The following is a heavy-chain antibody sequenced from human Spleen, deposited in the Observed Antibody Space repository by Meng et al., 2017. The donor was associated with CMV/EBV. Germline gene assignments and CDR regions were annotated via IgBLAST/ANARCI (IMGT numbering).Heavy chain of an antibody. CDR3: ARGRIVVVPAATHQDYYGKDV. Sequence: GGSLRLSCAASGFTVSSNYMSWVRQAPGKGLEWVSVIYSGGSTYYADSVKGRFTISRDNSKNTLYLQMNSLRAEDTAVYYCARGRIVVVPAATHQDYYGKDVWGQGTTVTVSS. V-gene: IGHV3-53*01. D-gene: IGHD2-2*01. J-gene: IGHJ6*02. CDR2: IYSGGST. CDR1: GFTVSSNY.